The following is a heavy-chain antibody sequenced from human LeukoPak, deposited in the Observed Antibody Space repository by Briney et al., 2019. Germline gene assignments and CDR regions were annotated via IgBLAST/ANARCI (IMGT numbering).Heavy chain of an antibody. D-gene: IGHD3-10*01. J-gene: IGHJ4*02. CDR3: ARVFRRRGRAYYYGSGLTPYYFDY. CDR2: MNPNSGNT. CDR1: GYTFTSYD. V-gene: IGHV1-8*01. Sequence: ASVKVSCKASGYTFTSYDINWVRQATGQGLEWMGWMNPNSGNTGYAQKFQGRVTMTRNTSISTAYMELSSLRSEDTAVYYCARVFRRRGRAYYYGSGLTPYYFDYWGQGTLVTVSS.